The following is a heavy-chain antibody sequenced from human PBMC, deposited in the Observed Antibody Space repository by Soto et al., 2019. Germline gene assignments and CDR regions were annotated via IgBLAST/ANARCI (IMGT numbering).Heavy chain of an antibody. CDR3: ARHTPAISISDH. Sequence: SETLSLTCTVPQGCINSSGNSCAWIRQPPGKGLEWIGSIYYSGSTYYNPSLKSRVTISVDTSKNQFSLKLSSVTAADTAVYYCARHTPAISISDHWGQGTLVTVS. CDR2: IYYSGST. D-gene: IGHD2-15*01. J-gene: IGHJ4*02. V-gene: IGHV4-39*01. CDR1: QGCINSSGNS.